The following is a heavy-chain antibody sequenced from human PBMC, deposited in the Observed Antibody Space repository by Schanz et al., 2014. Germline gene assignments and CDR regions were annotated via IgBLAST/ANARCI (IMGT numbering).Heavy chain of an antibody. J-gene: IGHJ3*02. CDR2: VSHDGFTK. Sequence: QVQLVESGGGVVQPGGSLRLSCAASGFTFNDYAMHWVRQAPGKGLEWVSIVSHDGFTKHYADSVRGRFTLSRDNSKNTVYLQMNSLRAEDTALYFCATDYSGGGCHIWGQGTMVTVSS. CDR3: ATDYSGGGCHI. CDR1: GFTFNDYA. D-gene: IGHD6-19*01. V-gene: IGHV3-30*04.